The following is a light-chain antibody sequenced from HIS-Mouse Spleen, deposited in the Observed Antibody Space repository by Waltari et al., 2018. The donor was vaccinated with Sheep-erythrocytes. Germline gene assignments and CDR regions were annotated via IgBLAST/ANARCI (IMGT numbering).Light chain of an antibody. CDR3: SSYAGSNNWV. Sequence: QSAPTQPPSASPSPGPSLTIASTVTVRGVRRSYYVSWYHQHPGKAPKLMIYEVSTRPSWVPDRFSGSKSGNTASLTVSGLQAEDEADYYCSSYAGSNNWVFGGGTKLTVL. CDR2: EVS. CDR1: VRGVRRSYY. J-gene: IGLJ3*02. V-gene: IGLV2-8*01.